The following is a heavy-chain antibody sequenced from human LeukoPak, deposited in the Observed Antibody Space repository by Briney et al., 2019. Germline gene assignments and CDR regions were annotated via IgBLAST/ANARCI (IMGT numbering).Heavy chain of an antibody. CDR2: MSSDGSHG. D-gene: IGHD4-17*01. Sequence: GGSLRLSCAASGFTFISYTMHWVRQAPGKGLDWVAVMSSDGSHGYYADSVKGRFTISRDNSKNTLYLQMNSLRAEDTAIYYCARDLTGYGNDYWGQGTLVTVSS. J-gene: IGHJ4*02. CDR3: ARDLTGYGNDY. CDR1: GFTFISYT. V-gene: IGHV3-30*04.